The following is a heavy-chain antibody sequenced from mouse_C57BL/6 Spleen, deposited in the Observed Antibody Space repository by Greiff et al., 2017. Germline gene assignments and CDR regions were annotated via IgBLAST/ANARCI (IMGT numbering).Heavy chain of an antibody. V-gene: IGHV1-59*01. CDR2: IDPSDSFT. Sequence: VQLQQPGAELVRPGTSVKLSCKASGYTFTSYWMHWVKQRPGQGLEWIGVIDPSDSFTNYNQKFKGKATLPVDTSSSPAYMQLSSLTSEDAAVYCWARQGGENYWGQGTTLTVSS. J-gene: IGHJ2*01. CDR1: GYTFTSYW. CDR3: ARQGGENY.